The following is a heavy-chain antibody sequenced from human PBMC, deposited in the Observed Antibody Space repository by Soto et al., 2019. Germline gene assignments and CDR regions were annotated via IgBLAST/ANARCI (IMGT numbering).Heavy chain of an antibody. CDR1: GFSLSTSGVG. J-gene: IGHJ4*02. D-gene: IGHD3-3*01. CDR2: IYWDDDK. CDR3: AHHGRAEYYDLWSGYYWDY. Sequence: QITLKESGPTLVKHTQTLTLTCTFSGFSLSTSGVGVGWIRQPPGKALEWLALIYWDDDKRYSPSLKSRLTITKDASRNQVVLTMTDMDPVDTATYYCAHHGRAEYYDLWSGYYWDYWGQGTLVTVSS. V-gene: IGHV2-5*02.